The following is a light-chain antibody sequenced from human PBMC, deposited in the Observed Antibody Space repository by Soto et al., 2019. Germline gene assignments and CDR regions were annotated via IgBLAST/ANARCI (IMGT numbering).Light chain of an antibody. CDR2: DDN. CDR3: GTWDSSLSAAV. CDR1: TSNIGNNY. V-gene: IGLV1-51*01. Sequence: QSALTQPPSVSAAPGQKVTISCSGSTSNIGNNYVSWYQQLPGTAPKLLIYDDNKRSSGIPDRFSGSKSGTSATLGITGLQTGDEADYYCGTWDSSLSAAVFGGGTQLTVL. J-gene: IGLJ3*02.